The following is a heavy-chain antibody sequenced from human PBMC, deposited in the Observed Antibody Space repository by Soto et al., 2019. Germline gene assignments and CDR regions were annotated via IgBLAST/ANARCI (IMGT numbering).Heavy chain of an antibody. CDR2: IYSIGST. CDR1: GGSISSSSY. V-gene: IGHV4-39*01. Sequence: QLQLQESGPGLVKPSETLSLTCTVSGGSISSSSYWGWIRQPPGKGLEWIGSIYSIGSTYYNPSLKSRATISVDTSKSQFSLKLSSVTAADTAVYYCRRSSRYSTDVWGQGTTVTVSS. J-gene: IGHJ6*02. CDR3: RRSSRYSTDV. D-gene: IGHD6-13*01.